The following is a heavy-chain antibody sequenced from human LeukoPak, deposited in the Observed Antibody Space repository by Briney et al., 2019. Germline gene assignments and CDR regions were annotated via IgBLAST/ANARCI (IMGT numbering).Heavy chain of an antibody. CDR1: GYTFTGYF. CDR3: ARAMSIAARLQTIFDY. V-gene: IGHV1-2*02. CDR2: INPNTGGT. D-gene: IGHD6-6*01. Sequence: ASVKVSCKASGYTFTGYFVHWVRQAPGQGLQWMGWINPNTGGTNYAQKFQGRVTMTRDMSTSTVYMELSSLRSEDTAVYYCARAMSIAARLQTIFDYWGQGTLVTVSS. J-gene: IGHJ4*02.